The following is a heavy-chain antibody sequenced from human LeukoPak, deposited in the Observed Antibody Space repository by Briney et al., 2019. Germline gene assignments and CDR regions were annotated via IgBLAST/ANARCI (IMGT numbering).Heavy chain of an antibody. Sequence: ASVKVSCKASGYTFTSYGISRVRQAPGQGLEWMGWISAYNGNTNYAQKLQGRVTMTTDTSTSTAYMELRSLRSDDTAVYYCARLFDGSGSYYTPFDYWGQGTLVTVSS. CDR3: ARLFDGSGSYYTPFDY. CDR2: ISAYNGNT. CDR1: GYTFTSYG. D-gene: IGHD3-10*01. V-gene: IGHV1-18*01. J-gene: IGHJ4*02.